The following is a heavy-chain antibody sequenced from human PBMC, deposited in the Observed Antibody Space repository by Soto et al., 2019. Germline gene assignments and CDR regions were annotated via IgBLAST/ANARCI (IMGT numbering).Heavy chain of an antibody. CDR3: ARVPSITGPRQASMDV. CDR2: ISYDGSNK. Sequence: GGSLRLSCASSVFTFSSYAMHWVRQAPGKGMEWVAVISYDGSNKYYADSVRGRFTISRDNSKNTLYLQMNSLRAEDTAVYYCARVPSITGPRQASMDVWAQGTTVTVYS. J-gene: IGHJ6*02. D-gene: IGHD1-20*01. V-gene: IGHV3-30-3*01. CDR1: VFTFSSYA.